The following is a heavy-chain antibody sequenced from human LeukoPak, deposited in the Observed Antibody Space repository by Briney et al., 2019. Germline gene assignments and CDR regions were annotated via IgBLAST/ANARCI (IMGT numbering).Heavy chain of an antibody. CDR2: IYYSGST. J-gene: IGHJ4*02. Sequence: SETLSLTCTVSGGSISSYYWSWIRQPPGEGREWIGYIYYSGSTNYNPSLKSRVTISVDTSKNQFTLKLSSVTAADTAVYYCARHVPSSDYYDSSGYYQAEYYFDYWGQGTLVTVSS. CDR1: GGSISSYY. D-gene: IGHD3-22*01. CDR3: ARHVPSSDYYDSSGYYQAEYYFDY. V-gene: IGHV4-59*08.